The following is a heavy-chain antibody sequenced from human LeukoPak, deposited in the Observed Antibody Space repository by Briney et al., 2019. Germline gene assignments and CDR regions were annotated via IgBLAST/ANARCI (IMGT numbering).Heavy chain of an antibody. CDR2: INPSGGST. J-gene: IGHJ4*02. CDR3: ARGDYYDSSGYLQFDY. CDR1: GYTFTSYY. V-gene: IGHV1-46*01. D-gene: IGHD3-22*01. Sequence: ASVKVSCKAPGYTFTSYYMHWVRQAPGQGLEWMGIINPSGGSTSYAQKFQGRVTMTRDTSTSTVYMELSSLRSEDTAVYYCARGDYYDSSGYLQFDYWGQGTLVTVSS.